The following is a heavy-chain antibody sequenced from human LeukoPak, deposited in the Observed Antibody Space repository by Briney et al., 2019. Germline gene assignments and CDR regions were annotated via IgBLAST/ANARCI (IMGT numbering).Heavy chain of an antibody. V-gene: IGHV3-23*01. CDR2: TARSDDVI. CDR3: ATYIQRPPGMDV. Sequence: GGSLRLSCAVSGLTFSDYRMIWVRQAPEKRLEWVSVTARSDDVIPSSPSVKVRFTISTANSKNTFYFQMNSLTPEDTALYFCATYIQRPPGMDVWGQGTTVTVSS. CDR1: GLTFSDYR. J-gene: IGHJ6*02. D-gene: IGHD2-15*01.